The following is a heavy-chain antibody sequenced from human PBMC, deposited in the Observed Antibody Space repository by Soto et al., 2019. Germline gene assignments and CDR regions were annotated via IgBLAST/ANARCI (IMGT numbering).Heavy chain of an antibody. CDR1: GFTFSSYA. CDR2: ISGSGGST. V-gene: IGHV3-23*01. J-gene: IGHJ4*02. CDR3: AKESSYSNPLTAARECFDY. D-gene: IGHD4-4*01. Sequence: EVQLLESGGGLVQPGGSLRLSCAASGFTFSSYAMSWVREAPGKVLEWVSAISGSGGSTYYADSVKGRFTISRDNSKNTLYLQMNSLIAEDTAAYYCAKESSYSNPLTAARECFDYWGQGTLVTVSS.